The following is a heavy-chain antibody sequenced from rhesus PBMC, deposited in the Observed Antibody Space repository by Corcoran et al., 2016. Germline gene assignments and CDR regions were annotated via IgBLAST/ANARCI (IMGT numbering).Heavy chain of an antibody. D-gene: IGHD6-43*01. CDR2: IYGNSGST. J-gene: IGHJ4*01. V-gene: IGHV4S9*01. Sequence: QVQLQESGPGLVKPSETLSLTCAVAGGSISDSSYWNWIRQPPGKGLEWIGNIYGNSGSTYYNPSLKSRVTISKDTSKNQFSLKLSSVTAADTAVYYCATSPGIAVAKRGRLDHWGQGVLVTVSS. CDR3: ATSPGIAVAKRGRLDH. CDR1: GGSISDSSY.